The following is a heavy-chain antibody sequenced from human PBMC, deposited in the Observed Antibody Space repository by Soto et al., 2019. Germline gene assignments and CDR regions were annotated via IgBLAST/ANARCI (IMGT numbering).Heavy chain of an antibody. J-gene: IGHJ6*02. CDR3: ASKARTLRSYYYGMDV. Sequence: SVKVSCKASGGTFSSYAISWVRQAPGQGLEWMGGIIPIFGTANYAQKFQGRVTITADESTSTAYMELSSLRSEDTAVYYCASKARTLRSYYYGMDVWGQGTTVTVSS. CDR2: IIPIFGTA. V-gene: IGHV1-69*13. CDR1: GGTFSSYA. D-gene: IGHD3-16*01.